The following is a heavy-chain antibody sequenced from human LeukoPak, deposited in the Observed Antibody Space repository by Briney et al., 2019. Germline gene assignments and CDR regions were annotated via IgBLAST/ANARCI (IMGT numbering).Heavy chain of an antibody. CDR1: GFSFSRYW. Sequence: GGSLRLSCAGSGFSFSRYWMAWVRQAPGKGLEWVTSINQDVSRIHYVDSVKGRFTISRDNAKNSLFLQMNSLRVEDTAVYFCARLKDDVTKFDYWGQGTLVTVSS. J-gene: IGHJ4*02. CDR3: ARLKDDVTKFDY. D-gene: IGHD2-8*01. V-gene: IGHV3-7*01. CDR2: INQDVSRI.